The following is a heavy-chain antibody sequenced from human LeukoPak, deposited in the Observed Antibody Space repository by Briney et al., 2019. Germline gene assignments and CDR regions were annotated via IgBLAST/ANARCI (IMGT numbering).Heavy chain of an antibody. V-gene: IGHV3-7*01. CDR1: RFTFSEYW. J-gene: IGHJ4*02. CDR3: AMIRYGTGWYYDY. CDR2: INQDGRDI. Sequence: GGSLRFSCAASRFTFSEYWMSWVRQAPGKGLEWVANINQDGRDIYYVDSVKGRFTISRDNAKNSLYLQMNSLRAEDTAVYYCAMIRYGTGWYYDYWGQGTLVTVSS. D-gene: IGHD6-19*01.